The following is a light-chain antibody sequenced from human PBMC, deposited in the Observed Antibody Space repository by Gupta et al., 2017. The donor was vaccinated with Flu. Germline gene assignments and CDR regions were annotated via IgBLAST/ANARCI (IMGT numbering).Light chain of an antibody. V-gene: IGLV2-14*01. J-gene: IGLJ1*01. CDR2: EVS. Sequence: QSALTQPASVSGSPGQSITISCTGTSRDVGGYNYFSWYQQHPGKAPKLMIYEVSNRPSGVSNRFSGSKSGNTASLTISGLQAEDEADYYCSSYTSSSTKVFGTGTKVTVL. CDR1: SRDVGGYNY. CDR3: SSYTSSSTKV.